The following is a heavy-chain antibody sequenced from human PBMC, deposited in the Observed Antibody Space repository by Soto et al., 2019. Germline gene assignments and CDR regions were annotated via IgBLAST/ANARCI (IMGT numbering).Heavy chain of an antibody. Sequence: SETLSLTFAVSGASISGSYYYWAWLRQSPGKGPEWIGSVFYTGFTSYNPSLESRVSVSVDTSKSQFSLKLSAVTAADTAVYYCATSQKGYNWNYFDHWGQGAPVTVSS. J-gene: IGHJ4*02. CDR2: VFYTGFT. V-gene: IGHV4-39*01. CDR3: ATSQKGYNWNYFDH. CDR1: GASISGSYYY. D-gene: IGHD1-20*01.